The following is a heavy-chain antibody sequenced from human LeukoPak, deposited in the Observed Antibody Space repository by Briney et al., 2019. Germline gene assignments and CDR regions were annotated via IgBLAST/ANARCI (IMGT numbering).Heavy chain of an antibody. CDR2: VYRSGNA. J-gene: IGHJ4*02. CDR3: ARFLGRPRESSYGDY. Sequence: SETLSLTCTLSGGSISQYYWSWIRQPPGKGPEWLGYVYRSGNANYNPSLKSRVTISVDTSKNHFSLNLTSVTAADTAVYYCARFLGRPRESSYGDYWGQGTLVTVSS. V-gene: IGHV4-59*08. D-gene: IGHD5-18*01. CDR1: GGSISQYY.